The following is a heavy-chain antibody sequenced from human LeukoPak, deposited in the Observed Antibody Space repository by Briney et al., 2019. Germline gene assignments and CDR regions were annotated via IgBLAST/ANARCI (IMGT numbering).Heavy chain of an antibody. D-gene: IGHD6-6*01. CDR1: GESFSGFY. CDR3: ARDPGGIAPRLLKFDP. Sequence: PSESLSLTCAVCGESFSGFYWSWIRQPPGKGLEWSGEINHSGSTNFNPSLKSRVTISVDTSKNHFSLKLSSVTAADTAVYCCARDPGGIAPRLLKFDPWGQGTLVTVPS. J-gene: IGHJ5*02. V-gene: IGHV4-34*01. CDR2: INHSGST.